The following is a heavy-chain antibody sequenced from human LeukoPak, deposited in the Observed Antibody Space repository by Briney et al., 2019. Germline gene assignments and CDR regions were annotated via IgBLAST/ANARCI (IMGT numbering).Heavy chain of an antibody. CDR1: GGPISRYY. V-gene: IGHV4-59*08. D-gene: IGHD3-22*01. CDR3: ARHEGSGSAFLDY. Sequence: TSETLSLTCTVSGGPISRYYWSWIPQPPGKGLEWIGYIYYSGSTNYNPSLKSRVTISADTSKNQFSLKLSSVTAADTAVYYCARHEGSGSAFLDYWGQGTLVTVSS. J-gene: IGHJ4*02. CDR2: IYYSGST.